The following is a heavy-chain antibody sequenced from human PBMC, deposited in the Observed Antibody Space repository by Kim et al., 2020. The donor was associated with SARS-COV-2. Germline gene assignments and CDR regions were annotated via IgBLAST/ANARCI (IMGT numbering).Heavy chain of an antibody. J-gene: IGHJ6*02. CDR3: AGGYGVFYGMDV. CDR2: IHYIGTT. D-gene: IGHD3-10*01. V-gene: IGHV4-30-4*01. CDR1: GGSISTGDYY. Sequence: SETLSLTCTVSGGSISTGDYYWSWVRQTPGKGLEWRGSIHYIGTTYENSSLKSRVTISVDTSKNQFSLTLSSVTAADTAVYFCAGGYGVFYGMDVVGQG.